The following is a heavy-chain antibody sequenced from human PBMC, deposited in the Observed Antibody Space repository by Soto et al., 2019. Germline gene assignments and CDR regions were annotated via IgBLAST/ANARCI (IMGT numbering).Heavy chain of an antibody. CDR1: GGSISSGGYY. D-gene: IGHD3-22*01. J-gene: IGHJ6*02. CDR2: IYYSGTT. Sequence: SETLSLTCTVSGGSISSGGYYWSWIRQHPGKGLEWIGYIYYSGTTYYNPSLKSRVTISVDTSKNQFSLKLSSVTAADTAVYYCARGEDDSSGYQGGDYYYYYGMDVWGQGTTVTVSS. V-gene: IGHV4-31*02. CDR3: ARGEDDSSGYQGGDYYYYYGMDV.